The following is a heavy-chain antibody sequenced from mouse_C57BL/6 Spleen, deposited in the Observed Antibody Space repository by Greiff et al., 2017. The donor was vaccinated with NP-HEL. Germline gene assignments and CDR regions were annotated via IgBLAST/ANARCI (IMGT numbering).Heavy chain of an antibody. CDR3: ARGIYYGYDVGYFDV. Sequence: QVQLQQPGAELVKPGASVKMSCKASGYTFTSYWITWVKQRPGQGLEWIGDIYPGSGSTNYNEKFKSKATLTVDTSSSTAYMQLSSLTSEDSAVYYCARGIYYGYDVGYFDVWGTGTTVTVSS. J-gene: IGHJ1*03. CDR1: GYTFTSYW. D-gene: IGHD2-2*01. CDR2: IYPGSGST. V-gene: IGHV1-55*01.